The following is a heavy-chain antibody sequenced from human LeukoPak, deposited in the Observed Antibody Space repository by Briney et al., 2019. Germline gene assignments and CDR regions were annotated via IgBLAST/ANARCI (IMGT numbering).Heavy chain of an antibody. CDR1: GGSISSSSYY. CDR2: IYYSGST. Sequence: SETLSLTCTVSGGSISSSSYYWGWIRQPPGKGLEWIGSIYYSGSTYYNPSLKSRVTISVDTSKNQFSLKLTSVTAADTAVYFCARGVRHITMIVVFRYYFDYWGQGTLVTVSS. D-gene: IGHD3-22*01. V-gene: IGHV4-39*07. CDR3: ARGVRHITMIVVFRYYFDY. J-gene: IGHJ4*02.